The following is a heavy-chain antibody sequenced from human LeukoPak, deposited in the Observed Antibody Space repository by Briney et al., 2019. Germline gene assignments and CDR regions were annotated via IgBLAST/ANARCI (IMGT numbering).Heavy chain of an antibody. Sequence: SVKVSCKASGGTFNSYAISWVRQAPGQGLEWMGRIIPIFGTANYAQKFQGRVTITTDESTSTAYMELSSLRSEDTAVYYCAREGYCSGGSCYGRGYFDYWGQGTLVTVSS. J-gene: IGHJ4*02. CDR2: IIPIFGTA. D-gene: IGHD2-15*01. CDR1: GGTFNSYA. V-gene: IGHV1-69*05. CDR3: AREGYCSGGSCYGRGYFDY.